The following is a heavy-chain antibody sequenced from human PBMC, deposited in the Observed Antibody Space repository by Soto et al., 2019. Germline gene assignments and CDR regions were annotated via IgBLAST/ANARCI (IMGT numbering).Heavy chain of an antibody. V-gene: IGHV5-51*01. J-gene: IGHJ4*02. Sequence: GESLKISCKGSGYTFTNYWIAWVRQMPGKGLELMGIIYPGDSDTRYSPSFQGQVTISADKSTSTAYLQWSSLTASDTAMYYCARRDTGYEYFDYWGQGTLVTVS. D-gene: IGHD5-12*01. CDR2: IYPGDSDT. CDR3: ARRDTGYEYFDY. CDR1: GYTFTNYW.